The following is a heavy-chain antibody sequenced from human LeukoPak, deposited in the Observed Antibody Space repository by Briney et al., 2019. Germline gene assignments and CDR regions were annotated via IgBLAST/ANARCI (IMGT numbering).Heavy chain of an antibody. Sequence: GGSLRLSCAASGFTFSSYGMSWVRQAPGKGLEWVSAISGSGGSTYYADSVKGRFTISRDNSKNSLYLQMNSLRAEDTAVYYCARDSAGSDMVTAILGVLGTYWYFDLWGRGTLVTVSS. CDR3: ARDSAGSDMVTAILGVLGTYWYFDL. J-gene: IGHJ2*01. V-gene: IGHV3-23*01. D-gene: IGHD2-21*02. CDR2: ISGSGGST. CDR1: GFTFSSYG.